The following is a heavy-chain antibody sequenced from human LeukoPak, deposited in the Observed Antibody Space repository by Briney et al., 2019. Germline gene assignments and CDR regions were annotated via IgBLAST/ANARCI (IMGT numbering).Heavy chain of an antibody. Sequence: PGGSLRLSCAASGFTFSNSAMSWVRQAPGKGLEWVSTLSGSGITTYYADSVKGRFTISRDNSKNTLYLQMNSLSAEDTAVYYCAKGIYSSGWSYFDYWGHGTLVTVSS. CDR1: GFTFSNSA. V-gene: IGHV3-23*01. J-gene: IGHJ4*01. D-gene: IGHD6-19*01. CDR3: AKGIYSSGWSYFDY. CDR2: LSGSGITT.